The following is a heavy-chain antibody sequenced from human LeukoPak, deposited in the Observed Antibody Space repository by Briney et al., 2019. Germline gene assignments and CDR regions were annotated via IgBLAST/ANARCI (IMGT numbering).Heavy chain of an antibody. CDR3: AREGYYGSGSPPSLYFDY. J-gene: IGHJ4*02. D-gene: IGHD3-10*01. CDR1: GFTFSSYA. CDR2: ISGSGGST. V-gene: IGHV3-23*01. Sequence: GGSLRLSCAASGFTFSSYAMSWVRQAPGKGLEWVSAISGSGGSTYYADSVKGRFTISRDNSKNTLYLQMNSLRPEDTAIYYCAREGYYGSGSPPSLYFDYWGQGTLVTVSS.